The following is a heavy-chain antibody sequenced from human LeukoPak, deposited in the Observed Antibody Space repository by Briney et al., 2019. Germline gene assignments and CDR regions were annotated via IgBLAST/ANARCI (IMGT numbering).Heavy chain of an antibody. J-gene: IGHJ5*02. CDR2: IWYDGSNK. CDR1: GFTFSSYG. Sequence: PGGSLRLSCAASGFTFSSYGMHWVRQAPGKGLEWVAVIWYDGSNKYYADSVKGRFTISRDNSKNTLYLQMNSLRAEDTAVYYCARDSQQLERRAWFDPWSQGTLVTVSS. V-gene: IGHV3-33*01. CDR3: ARDSQQLERRAWFDP. D-gene: IGHD1-1*01.